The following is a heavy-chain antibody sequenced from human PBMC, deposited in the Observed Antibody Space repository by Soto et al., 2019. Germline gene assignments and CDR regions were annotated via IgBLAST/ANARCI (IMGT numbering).Heavy chain of an antibody. J-gene: IGHJ6*03. CDR1: GFTFSSYG. D-gene: IGHD1-7*01. CDR3: ASEYRVGDDWNYVGRGIGYYYYYMDV. V-gene: IGHV3-53*04. CDR2: IYSGGST. Sequence: PGGSLRLSCAASGFTFSSYGMHWVRQAPGKGLEWVSVIYSGGSTYYADSVKGRFTISRHNSKNTLYLQMNSLRAEDTAVYYCASEYRVGDDWNYVGRGIGYYYYYMDVWGKGTTVTVSS.